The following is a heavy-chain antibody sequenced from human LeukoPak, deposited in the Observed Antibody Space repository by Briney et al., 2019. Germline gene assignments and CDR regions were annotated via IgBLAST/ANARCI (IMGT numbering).Heavy chain of an antibody. Sequence: GASVKVSCKASGGTFSSYAISWVRQAPGQGLEWMGGIIPIFGTANYAQKFQGRVTITADESTSTAYMELSSLRSEDTAVYYCARDMVRGNLDAFDIWGQGTMVTVSS. CDR2: IIPIFGTA. V-gene: IGHV1-69*13. CDR1: GGTFSSYA. CDR3: ARDMVRGNLDAFDI. D-gene: IGHD3-10*01. J-gene: IGHJ3*02.